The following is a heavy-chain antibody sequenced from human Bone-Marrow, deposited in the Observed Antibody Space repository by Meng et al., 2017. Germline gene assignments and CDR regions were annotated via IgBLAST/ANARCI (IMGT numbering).Heavy chain of an antibody. J-gene: IGHJ6*02. D-gene: IGHD6-13*01. CDR1: GFTFSSYW. Sequence: GESLKISCAASGFTFSSYWMHWVRQAPGKGLVWVSRINSDGSSTSYADSVKGRFTISRDNAKNTLYLQMNSLRAADTAVYYCARDHGSSSWYSAYYYYYGMDVWGQGTTVTVSS. CDR3: ARDHGSSSWYSAYYYYYGMDV. CDR2: INSDGSST. V-gene: IGHV3-74*01.